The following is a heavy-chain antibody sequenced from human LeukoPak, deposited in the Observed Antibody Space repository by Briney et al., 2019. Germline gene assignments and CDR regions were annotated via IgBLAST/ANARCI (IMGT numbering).Heavy chain of an antibody. D-gene: IGHD3-22*01. CDR2: IYYSGST. V-gene: IGHV4-59*01. CDR3: ARGYYYDSSGYGLDY. Sequence: SETLSLTCTVSGGSISSYYWSWIRQPPGKGLEWIGYIYYSGSTNYNPSLKSRVTISVDTSKNQFSLKLSSVTAADTAVYYCARGYYYDSSGYGLDYWGQGTLVTVSS. J-gene: IGHJ4*02. CDR1: GGSISSYY.